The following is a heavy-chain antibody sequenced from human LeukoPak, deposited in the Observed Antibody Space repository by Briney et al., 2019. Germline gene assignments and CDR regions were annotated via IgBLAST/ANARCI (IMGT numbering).Heavy chain of an antibody. CDR2: IWSDSSHK. J-gene: IGHJ3*02. Sequence: PGGSLRLSCAASGFTFSSYGMHWIRQAPGKGLEWVAVIWSDSSHKYYVDSMKGQCTISRDNSKNMVYLQMNSLRVEDTAVYYCASAAGAFDMWGQGTSVTVSS. V-gene: IGHV3-33*01. CDR3: ASAAGAFDM. D-gene: IGHD6-13*01. CDR1: GFTFSSYG.